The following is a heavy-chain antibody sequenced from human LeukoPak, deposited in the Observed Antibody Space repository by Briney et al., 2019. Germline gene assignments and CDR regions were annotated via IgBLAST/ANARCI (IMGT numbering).Heavy chain of an antibody. V-gene: IGHV3-74*01. CDR3: ARVAVAGYDAFDI. J-gene: IGHJ3*02. CDR1: GFTFSSYA. Sequence: GGSLRLSCAASGFTFSSYAMSWVRQAPGKGRVWVSRINGAGSSTSYADSVKGRFIISRDNAKSTLYLQVNSLRAEDTAMYYCARVAVAGYDAFDIWGPGTMVTVSS. CDR2: INGAGSST. D-gene: IGHD6-19*01.